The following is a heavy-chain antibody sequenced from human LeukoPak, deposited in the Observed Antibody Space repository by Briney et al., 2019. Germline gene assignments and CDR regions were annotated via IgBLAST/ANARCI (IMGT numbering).Heavy chain of an antibody. CDR2: TYYRSKWYN. D-gene: IGHD6-13*01. V-gene: IGHV6-1*01. J-gene: IGHJ4*02. Sequence: SQTLSLTCAISGDSVSSNSAAWNWIRQSPSRGLEWLGRTYYRSKWYNDYAVSVKSRITINPDTSKNQFSLQLNSVTPEDTAVYYCARDDSSGYALYSSSWFDYWGQGTLVTVSS. CDR1: GDSVSSNSAA. CDR3: ARDDSSGYALYSSSWFDY.